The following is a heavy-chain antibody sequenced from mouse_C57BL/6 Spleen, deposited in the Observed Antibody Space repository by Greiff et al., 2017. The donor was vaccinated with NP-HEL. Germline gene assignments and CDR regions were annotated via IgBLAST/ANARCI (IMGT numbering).Heavy chain of an antibody. CDR3: AREGITTVVEDY. CDR1: GFTFSDYG. J-gene: IGHJ2*01. CDR2: ISSGSSTI. Sequence: DVMLVESGGGLVKPGGSLKLSCAASGFTFSDYGMHWVRQAPEKGLEWVAYISSGSSTIYYADTVKGRFTISRDNAKNTLFLQMTSLRSEDTAMYYCAREGITTVVEDYWGQGTTLTVSS. D-gene: IGHD1-1*01. V-gene: IGHV5-17*01.